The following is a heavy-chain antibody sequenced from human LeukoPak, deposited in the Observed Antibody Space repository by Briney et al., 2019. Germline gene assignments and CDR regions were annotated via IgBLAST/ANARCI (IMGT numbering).Heavy chain of an antibody. Sequence: PGGSLRLSCAASGFTVSSNYMSWVRQAPGKGLEWVSVIYSGGSTYYADSVKGRFTISRDNSKNTLYLQMNSLRAEDTAVYYCAREPPSRAVYDILTGYHHRGLDYWGQGTLVTVSS. J-gene: IGHJ4*02. D-gene: IGHD3-9*01. CDR2: IYSGGST. V-gene: IGHV3-66*02. CDR1: GFTVSSNY. CDR3: AREPPSRAVYDILTGYHHRGLDY.